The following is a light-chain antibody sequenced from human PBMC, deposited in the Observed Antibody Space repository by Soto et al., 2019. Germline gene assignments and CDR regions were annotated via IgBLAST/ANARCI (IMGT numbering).Light chain of an antibody. Sequence: QSVLTQPPSVSAAPGEKVTISCSGSSSNIGDNYVSWYQQFPRTAPKLLIYDDNKRPSGIPDRFPGSKSGTSATLGITGLQTGDEAAYYCATWDSSLNVVLFGGGTKLTVL. J-gene: IGLJ2*01. CDR2: DDN. V-gene: IGLV1-51*01. CDR1: SSNIGDNY. CDR3: ATWDSSLNVVL.